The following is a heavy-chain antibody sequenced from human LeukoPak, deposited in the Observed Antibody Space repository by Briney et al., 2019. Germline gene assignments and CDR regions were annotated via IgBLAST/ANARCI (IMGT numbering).Heavy chain of an antibody. V-gene: IGHV3-23*01. J-gene: IGHJ4*02. D-gene: IGHD4/OR15-4a*01. CDR1: GFTFSSYG. CDR3: AKDGAWGLDY. CDR2: ISGSGGST. Sequence: GGSLRLSCAASGFTFSSYGMSWVRQAPGKGLEWVSAISGSGGSTYYADSVKGRFTTSRDNSKNTLYLQMNSLRAEDTAVYYCAKDGAWGLDYWGQGTLVTVSS.